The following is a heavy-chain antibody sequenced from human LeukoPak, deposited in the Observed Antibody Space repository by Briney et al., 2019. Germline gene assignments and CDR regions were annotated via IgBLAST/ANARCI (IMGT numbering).Heavy chain of an antibody. CDR2: ITPSSGGT. J-gene: IGHJ4*02. Sequence: ASVKVSSKASGYTLTTYYIHWVRPAPGQGLEWMGLITPSSGGTSYAQNFQGRVTMTRDTSTSTVYMELSSLRSEDTAVYFCSRDGSGSYYFDYWGQGTLVTVSS. V-gene: IGHV1-46*01. CDR3: SRDGSGSYYFDY. CDR1: GYTLTTYY. D-gene: IGHD3-10*01.